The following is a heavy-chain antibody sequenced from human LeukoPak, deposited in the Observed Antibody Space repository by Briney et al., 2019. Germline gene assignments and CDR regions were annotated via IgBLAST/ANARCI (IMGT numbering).Heavy chain of an antibody. Sequence: ASVKVSCKASGGTFSSYAISWVRQAPGQGLEWMGGIIPIFGTANYAQKFQGRVTITTDESTSTAYMELSSLRSEDTAVYYCAREVTIVRGVIIGDAFDIWGQGTMVTVSS. CDR3: AREVTIVRGVIIGDAFDI. CDR1: GGTFSSYA. J-gene: IGHJ3*02. V-gene: IGHV1-69*05. CDR2: IIPIFGTA. D-gene: IGHD3-10*01.